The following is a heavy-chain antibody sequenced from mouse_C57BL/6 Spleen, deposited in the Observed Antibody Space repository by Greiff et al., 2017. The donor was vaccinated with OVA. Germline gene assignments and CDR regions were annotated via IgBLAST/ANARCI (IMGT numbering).Heavy chain of an antibody. CDR1: GYTFTSYW. D-gene: IGHD1-1*02. CDR2: INPSNGGT. CDR3: ARSVYGDYAMDG. J-gene: IGHJ4*01. Sequence: VQLKQPGTELVKPGASVKLSCKASGYTFTSYWMHWVNQRPGQGLEWIGNINPSNGGTNYNEKFKSKATLTVDKSSSTAYMQLSSLTAEDSAVYYCARSVYGDYAMDGWGQGTSVTVAS. V-gene: IGHV1-53*01.